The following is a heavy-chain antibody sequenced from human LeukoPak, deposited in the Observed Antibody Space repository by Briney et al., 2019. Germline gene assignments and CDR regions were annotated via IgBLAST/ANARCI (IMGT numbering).Heavy chain of an antibody. D-gene: IGHD2-15*01. CDR2: ISSSGSTI. V-gene: IGHV3-48*03. CDR1: GFTFSSYE. Sequence: GGSLRLSCAASGFTFSSYEMNWDRQAPGKGLEWVSYISSSGSTIYYADSVKGRFTISRDNAKNSLYLQMHSLRAEDTAVYYCVRWYDAFDIWGQGTMVTVSS. CDR3: VRWYDAFDI. J-gene: IGHJ3*02.